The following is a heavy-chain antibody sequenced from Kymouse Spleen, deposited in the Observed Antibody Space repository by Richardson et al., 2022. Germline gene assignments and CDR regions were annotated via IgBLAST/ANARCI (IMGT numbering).Heavy chain of an antibody. CDR3: ARASFGVVIISFDY. D-gene: IGHD3-3*01. CDR2: ISSSSSTI. V-gene: IGHV3-48*02. J-gene: IGHJ4*02. CDR1: GFTFSSYS. Sequence: EVQLVESGGGLVQPGGSLRLSCAASGFTFSSYSMNWVRQAPGKGLEWVSYISSSSSTIYYADSVKGRFTISRDNAKNSLYLQMNSLRDEDTAVYYCARASFGVVIISFDYWGQGTLVTVSS.